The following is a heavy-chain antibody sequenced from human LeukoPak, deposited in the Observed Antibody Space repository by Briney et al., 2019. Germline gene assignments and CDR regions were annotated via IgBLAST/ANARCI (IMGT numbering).Heavy chain of an antibody. V-gene: IGHV3-74*01. D-gene: IGHD3-9*01. CDR3: AKVWHLKLNDILTNYYFDY. Sequence: GGSLRLSCTASGFTFTSHWMHWVRQVPGKGLVWVSRINGDGSGTNHADSVKGRFTISRDNSMATVYLQLNSLRAEDTAVYYCAKVWHLKLNDILTNYYFDYWGQGTLVTVSS. CDR2: INGDGSGT. J-gene: IGHJ4*02. CDR1: GFTFTSHW.